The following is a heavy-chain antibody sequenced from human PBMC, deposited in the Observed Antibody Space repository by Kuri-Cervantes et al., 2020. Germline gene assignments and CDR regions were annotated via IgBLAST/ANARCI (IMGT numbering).Heavy chain of an antibody. Sequence: SQTLSLTCAVYGGSSSGYYWSWIRQPPGKGLEWIGEINHSGSTNYNPSLKSRVTISVDTSKNQFSLKLSSVTAADTAVYYCARTIPAAFGYYYYYMDVWGKGTTVTVSS. D-gene: IGHD2-2*01. CDR1: GGSSSGYY. CDR2: INHSGST. V-gene: IGHV4-34*01. J-gene: IGHJ6*03. CDR3: ARTIPAAFGYYYYYMDV.